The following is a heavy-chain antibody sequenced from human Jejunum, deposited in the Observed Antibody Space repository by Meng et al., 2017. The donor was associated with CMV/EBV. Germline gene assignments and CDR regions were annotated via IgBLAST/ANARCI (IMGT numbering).Heavy chain of an antibody. V-gene: IGHV1-8*01. CDR2: VNPNSGKT. J-gene: IGHJ5*01. CDR1: GYPFTNYD. Sequence: KVSCKASGYPFTNYDIYWVRQATGQGPEWMGWVNPNSGKTGYAQKFQGRLIMSRNSSIDTAYMELSSLRSDDTAVYYCARRRNWFDSWGQGTLVIVSS. CDR3: ARRRNWFDS.